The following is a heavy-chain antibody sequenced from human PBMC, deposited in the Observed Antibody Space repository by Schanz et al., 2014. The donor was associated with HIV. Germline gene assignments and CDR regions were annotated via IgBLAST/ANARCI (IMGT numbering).Heavy chain of an antibody. D-gene: IGHD1-26*01. CDR1: GFTFSSYW. Sequence: EVQLVESGGGLVQPGGSLRLSCAASGFTFSSYWMSWVRQAPGKGLEWVANIKQDEREKYYVDSVKGRFTISRDNAKKSLYLRMNSLRAEDTAVYYCASTRERYSGATSGFDYWGQGTLVTVST. V-gene: IGHV3-7*01. J-gene: IGHJ4*02. CDR2: IKQDEREK. CDR3: ASTRERYSGATSGFDY.